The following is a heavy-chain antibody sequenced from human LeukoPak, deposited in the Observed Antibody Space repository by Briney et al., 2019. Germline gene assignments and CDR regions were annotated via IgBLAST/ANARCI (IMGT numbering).Heavy chain of an antibody. CDR1: GGSFSGYY. CDR2: INHSGST. V-gene: IGHV4-34*01. CDR3: ARTSVTKSVWGTFGNI. D-gene: IGHD3-16*01. Sequence: SETLSLTCAVYGGSFSGYYWSWIRQPPGKGLEWIGEINHSGSTNYNPSLKSRVTISVDTSKSQFSLKLSSVTAADTAVYYCARTSVTKSVWGTFGNIWGQGTMVTVSS. J-gene: IGHJ3*02.